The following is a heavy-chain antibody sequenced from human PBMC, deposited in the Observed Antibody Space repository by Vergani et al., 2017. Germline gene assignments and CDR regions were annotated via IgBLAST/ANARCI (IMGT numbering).Heavy chain of an antibody. CDR2: VYTGGSA. CDR3: ARDYASAIYYANDAFDI. J-gene: IGHJ3*02. Sequence: QVQLQESGPGLVKPPGTLSLTCAVSGASMSSVGYYWSWIRQAAGKGLEWIGRVYTGGSANYNPSFKSRVTISLDTSRNQFSLNLQSVTAADTAVYYCARDYASAIYYANDAFDIWGRGTKVTVSS. CDR1: GASMSSVGYY. D-gene: IGHD2-8*01. V-gene: IGHV4-61*02.